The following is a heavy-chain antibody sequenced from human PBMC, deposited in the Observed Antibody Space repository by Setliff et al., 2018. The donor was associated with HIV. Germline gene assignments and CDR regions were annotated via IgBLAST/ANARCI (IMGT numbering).Heavy chain of an antibody. CDR1: GGTLSNYV. CDR2: IIPMYNIP. CDR3: ARDQTGVAAAAFGGGSAWSDEGFDI. J-gene: IGHJ3*02. D-gene: IGHD6-13*01. Sequence: ASVKVSCKTSGGTLSNYVITWVRQAPGQGLEWMGMIIPMYNIPAYAQKFQGRVTFTADEPTSTAYMELSSLSSEDTAVYYCARDQTGVAAAAFGGGSAWSDEGFDIWGQGTMVTVSS. V-gene: IGHV1-69*13.